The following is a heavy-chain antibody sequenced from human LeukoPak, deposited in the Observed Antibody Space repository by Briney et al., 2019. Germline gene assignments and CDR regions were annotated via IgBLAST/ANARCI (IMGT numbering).Heavy chain of an antibody. V-gene: IGHV1-2*02. D-gene: IGHD2-15*01. Sequence: ASVKVSCKASGYTFTDYYMHWVRQAPGQGLEWTGWINPNSGGTNYAQKFQGRVTMTRDTSISTAYMELSRLRSDDTAVYYCAACSGSNCYTGWFDPWGQGTLVTVSS. J-gene: IGHJ5*02. CDR1: GYTFTDYY. CDR2: INPNSGGT. CDR3: AACSGSNCYTGWFDP.